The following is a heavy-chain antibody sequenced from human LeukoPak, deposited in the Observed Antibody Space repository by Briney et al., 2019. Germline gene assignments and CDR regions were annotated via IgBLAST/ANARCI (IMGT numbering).Heavy chain of an antibody. CDR2: IKQDGSEK. CDR3: AGDLSSSSFHYYYYMDV. D-gene: IGHD6-6*01. V-gene: IGHV3-7*01. CDR1: GFTFSSYW. J-gene: IGHJ6*03. Sequence: GGSLRLSCAASGFTFSSYWMSWVRQAPGKGLEWVANIKQDGSEKYYVDSVKGRFTISRDNAKNSLYLQMNSLRAEDTAVYYCAGDLSSSSFHYYYYMDVWGKGTTVTVSS.